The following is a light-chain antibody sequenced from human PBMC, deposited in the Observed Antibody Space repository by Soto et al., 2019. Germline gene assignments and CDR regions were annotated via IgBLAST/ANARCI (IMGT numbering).Light chain of an antibody. CDR3: QQYGSSPRT. V-gene: IGKV3-20*01. J-gene: IGKJ1*01. CDR2: GES. Sequence: EIVLTHLPGPLSWSPGERATLPWGARQSVSSSYLAWYQQKPGQAPRILIFGESSRATGIPDRFRGSGSGTDFNLTISRLEPEDFAVYYCQQYGSSPRTFGQGTQVDIK. CDR1: QSVSSSY.